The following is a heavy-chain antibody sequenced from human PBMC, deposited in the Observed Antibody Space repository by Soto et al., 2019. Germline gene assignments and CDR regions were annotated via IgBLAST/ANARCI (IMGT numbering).Heavy chain of an antibody. CDR1: GFTFSSYW. CDR3: ATTLGSGSIIHPTDYYYGMDV. D-gene: IGHD3-10*02. V-gene: IGHV3-7*03. CDR2: IKQDGSEK. J-gene: IGHJ6*02. Sequence: GVSRRLPCAASGFTFSSYWMSWVRQAPGKGLEWVANIKQDGSEKYYVDSVKGRFTISRDNAKNSLYLQMNSLRAEDTAVYYCATTLGSGSIIHPTDYYYGMDVWGQGTTVTVSS.